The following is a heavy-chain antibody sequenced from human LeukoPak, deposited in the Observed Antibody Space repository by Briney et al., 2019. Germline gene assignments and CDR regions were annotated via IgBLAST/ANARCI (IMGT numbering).Heavy chain of an antibody. V-gene: IGHV3-23*01. D-gene: IGHD4-17*01. CDR1: GFTFRSYA. CDR2: ISGSGSAT. J-gene: IGHJ3*02. Sequence: GGSLRLSCVASGFTFRSYAMNWVRQAPGKGLEWVSAISGSGSATYYADSVKGRFTISRDNSKSTLYLQMNGLRAEDTAVYYCAKDQYGEAFDIWGPGTMVTVSS. CDR3: AKDQYGEAFDI.